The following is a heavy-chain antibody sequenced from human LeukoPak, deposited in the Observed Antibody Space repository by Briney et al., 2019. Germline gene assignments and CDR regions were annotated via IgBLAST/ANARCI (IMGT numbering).Heavy chain of an antibody. CDR2: INPNSGGT. J-gene: IGHJ6*03. CDR1: GYTFTGYY. Sequence: GASVKVSCKASGYTFTGYYMHWARQAPGQGLEWMGWINPNSGGTNYAQKFQGRVTMTRDTSISTAYMELSRLRSDDTAVYYCARVHTLTGNTYYYYMDVWGKGTTVTVSS. D-gene: IGHD1-7*01. V-gene: IGHV1-2*02. CDR3: ARVHTLTGNTYYYYMDV.